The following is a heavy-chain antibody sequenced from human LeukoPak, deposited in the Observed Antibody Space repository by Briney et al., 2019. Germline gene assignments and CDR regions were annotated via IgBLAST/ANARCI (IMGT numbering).Heavy chain of an antibody. CDR1: GYTFIRYY. Sequence: ASVKVSCKASGYTFIRYYMHWVRQAPGQGLEWMGIINSSGGSTSYAQKFQGRVTMTRDTSTSTVYMELSRLRSEDTAVYYCAKDRSCSGSSCNVGSWGQGTMVTVSS. J-gene: IGHJ3*01. CDR2: INSSGGST. D-gene: IGHD2-2*01. CDR3: AKDRSCSGSSCNVGS. V-gene: IGHV1-46*01.